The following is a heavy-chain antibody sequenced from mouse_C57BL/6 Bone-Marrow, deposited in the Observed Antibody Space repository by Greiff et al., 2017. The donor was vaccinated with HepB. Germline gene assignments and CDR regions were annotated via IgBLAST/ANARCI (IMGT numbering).Heavy chain of an antibody. CDR2: IYPGSGST. CDR1: GYTFTSYW. J-gene: IGHJ3*01. V-gene: IGHV1-55*01. D-gene: IGHD1-1*01. CDR3: AGGGYGGRGGFAD. Sequence: QVQLQQPGAELVKPGASVKLSCKASGYTFTSYWITWVKQRPGQGLEWIGDIYPGSGSTNYNEKFKSKATLTADTSSSTAYMQLSSLTSEDSAVYYRAGGGYGGRGGFADWGPGTMVTVSA.